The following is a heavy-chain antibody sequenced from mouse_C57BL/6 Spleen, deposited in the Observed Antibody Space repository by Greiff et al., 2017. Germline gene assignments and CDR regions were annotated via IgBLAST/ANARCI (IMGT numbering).Heavy chain of an antibody. V-gene: IGHV1-26*01. J-gene: IGHJ2*01. CDR2: INPNNGGT. D-gene: IGHD1-1*01. CDR1: GYTFTDYY. CDR3: ASPYYYGSSPLGY. Sequence: VQLQQSGPELVKPGASVKISCKASGYTFTDYYMNWVKQSHGKSLEWIGDINPNNGGTSYNQKFKGKATLTVDKSSSTAYMELRSLTSEDSAVYYCASPYYYGSSPLGYWGQGTTLTVSS.